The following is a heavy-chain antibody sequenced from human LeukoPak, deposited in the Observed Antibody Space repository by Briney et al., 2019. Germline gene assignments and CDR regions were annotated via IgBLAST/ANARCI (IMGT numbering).Heavy chain of an antibody. CDR3: AKDPMAQDIVVVPAAYH. Sequence: GGSLRLSCAASGFTFSSYAMHWVRQAPGKGLEWVAVISYDGSNKYYADSVKGRFTISRDNSKNTLYLQMNSLRAEDTAVYYCAKDPMAQDIVVVPAAYHWGQGTLVTVSS. CDR1: GFTFSSYA. V-gene: IGHV3-30-3*01. D-gene: IGHD2-2*01. J-gene: IGHJ4*02. CDR2: ISYDGSNK.